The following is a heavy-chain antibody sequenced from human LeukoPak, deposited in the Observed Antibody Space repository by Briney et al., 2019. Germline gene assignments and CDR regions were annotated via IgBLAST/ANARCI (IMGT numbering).Heavy chain of an antibody. CDR2: ISGSGGST. D-gene: IGHD6-13*01. CDR1: GFTFSSHT. J-gene: IGHJ4*02. CDR3: AKDRFEVGYSSSWYSAFFDY. V-gene: IGHV3-23*01. Sequence: AGSLRLSCEVSGFTFSSHTMHWVRQAPGKGLEWVSAISGSGGSTYYADSVKGRFTISRDNSKNTLYLQMNSLRAEDTAVYYCAKDRFEVGYSSSWYSAFFDYWGQGTLVTVSS.